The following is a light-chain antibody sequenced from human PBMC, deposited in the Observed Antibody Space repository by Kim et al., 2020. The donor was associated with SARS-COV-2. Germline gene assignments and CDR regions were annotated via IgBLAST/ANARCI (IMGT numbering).Light chain of an antibody. V-gene: IGKV3-20*01. J-gene: IGKJ2*01. CDR1: QSVNNKY. CDR2: ATS. Sequence: LSPGDRATLSCRASQSVNNKYLAWYQQKPGQAPRLLIYATSSRAAGIPARFSGSGSGTDFIFTISGLEPEDFAVYYCQQYGSSPYTFGQGTKLEI. CDR3: QQYGSSPYT.